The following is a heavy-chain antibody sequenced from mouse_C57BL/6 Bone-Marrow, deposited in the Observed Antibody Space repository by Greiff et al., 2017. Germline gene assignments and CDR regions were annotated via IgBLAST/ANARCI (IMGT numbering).Heavy chain of an antibody. CDR1: GFTFSSYG. CDR2: ISSGGSYT. V-gene: IGHV5-6*01. J-gene: IGHJ4*01. Sequence: EVQLVESGGDLVKPGGSLKLSRAASGFTFSSYGMSWVRQTPDKRLEWVATISSGGSYTYYPDSVKGRFTISRDNAKNTLYLQMSSLKSEDTAMYYCARQGTIVTRWAMDYWGQGTSVTVSS. CDR3: ARQGTIVTRWAMDY. D-gene: IGHD2-5*01.